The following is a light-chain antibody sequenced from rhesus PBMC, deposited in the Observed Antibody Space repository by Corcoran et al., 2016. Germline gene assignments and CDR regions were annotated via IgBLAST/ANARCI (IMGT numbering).Light chain of an antibody. V-gene: IGKV3-42*03. CDR3: QQYNNWPYS. CDR1: QSVNNR. CDR2: GAS. J-gene: IGKJ2*01. Sequence: EIVLTQSPATLSLSPGERAILSCRASQSVNNRLVWYQQRPEQAPRLLIYGASSRATGIPDRFSGGGSWTDFTLTISSLEAEDFALYYCQQYNNWPYSFGQGTKVEIK.